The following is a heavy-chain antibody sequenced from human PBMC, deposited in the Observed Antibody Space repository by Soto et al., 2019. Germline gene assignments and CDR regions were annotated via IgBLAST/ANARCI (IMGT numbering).Heavy chain of an antibody. CDR3: ARDRVMRGNSYYYGMDV. CDR1: GGTFSSFA. CDR2: IIPRFATP. Sequence: SVKVSCKTSGGTFSSFAISWVRLVPGQGLEWMGVIIPRFATPTYAQTFQGRVSITADESTSTAYMELSSLRSEDTAVYYCARDRVMRGNSYYYGMDVWGQGTTVTVSS. V-gene: IGHV1-69*13. D-gene: IGHD4-4*01. J-gene: IGHJ6*02.